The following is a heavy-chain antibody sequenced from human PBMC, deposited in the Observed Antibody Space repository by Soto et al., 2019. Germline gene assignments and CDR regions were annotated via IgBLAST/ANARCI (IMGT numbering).Heavy chain of an antibody. J-gene: IGHJ3*02. CDR2: ISGSGGST. CDR3: AKVMDVAAAQDI. V-gene: IGHV3-23*01. D-gene: IGHD6-13*01. CDR1: GFTFSSYA. Sequence: GALRLSCAASGFTFSSYAMSWVRQAPGKGLEWVSAISGSGGSTYYADSVKGRFTISRDNSKNTLYLQMNSLRAEDTAVYYCAKVMDVAAAQDIWGQGTMVTVSS.